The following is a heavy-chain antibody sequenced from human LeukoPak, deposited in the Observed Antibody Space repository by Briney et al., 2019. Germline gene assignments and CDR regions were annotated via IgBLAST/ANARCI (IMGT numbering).Heavy chain of an antibody. J-gene: IGHJ4*02. CDR1: GDSIRSSY. V-gene: IGHV4-59*01. CDR3: ARERGGQRTGQFDQ. Sequence: PSETLSLTCTVSGDSIRSSYWSWIRQPPGETLEWVGYIYYSGSANYNPSLKDRVSMSVDTSKNQLSLRLSSVTAADTAAYYCARERGGQRTGQFDQWGQGILVTVSS. CDR2: IYYSGSA. D-gene: IGHD1-1*01.